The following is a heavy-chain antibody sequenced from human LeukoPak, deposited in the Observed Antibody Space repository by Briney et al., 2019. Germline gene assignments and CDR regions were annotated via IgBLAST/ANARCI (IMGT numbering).Heavy chain of an antibody. CDR2: INPNSGDT. CDR3: AREYSTSSTNWFDP. D-gene: IGHD6-6*01. Sequence: GASVKVSCKASGYTFTGYYMHWVRQAPGQGLEWMGWINPNSGDTNYAQKFQGRVTMTRDTSIRTAYMELSRLRSDDTAVYYCAREYSTSSTNWFDPWGQGTLVTVSS. V-gene: IGHV1-2*02. CDR1: GYTFTGYY. J-gene: IGHJ5*02.